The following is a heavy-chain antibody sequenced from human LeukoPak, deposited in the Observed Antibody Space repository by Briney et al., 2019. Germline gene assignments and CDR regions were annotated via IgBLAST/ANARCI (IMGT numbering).Heavy chain of an antibody. CDR2: ISGGGGST. CDR1: GFTFSSSA. CDR3: ARDRGYSGYDWLFDY. Sequence: GGSLRLSCAASGFTFSSSAMSWVRQAPGKGLEWLSTISGGGGSTYYADSVKGRFTISRDNSKNTLYLHMKSLRAEDTAVYYCARDRGYSGYDWLFDYWGQGTLVTVSS. D-gene: IGHD5-12*01. J-gene: IGHJ4*02. V-gene: IGHV3-23*01.